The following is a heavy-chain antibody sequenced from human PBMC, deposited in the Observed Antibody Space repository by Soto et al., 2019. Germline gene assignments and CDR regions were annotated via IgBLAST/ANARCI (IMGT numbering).Heavy chain of an antibody. Sequence: GGSLRLSCAASGFTFSSYGMHWVRQAPGKGLEWVAVISYDGSNKYYADSVKGRFTISRDNSKNTLYLQMNSLRAEDTAVYYCAKDGASYYYYGMDVWGQGTTVTVSS. V-gene: IGHV3-30*18. CDR1: GFTFSSYG. CDR2: ISYDGSNK. CDR3: AKDGASYYYYGMDV. J-gene: IGHJ6*02. D-gene: IGHD3-10*01.